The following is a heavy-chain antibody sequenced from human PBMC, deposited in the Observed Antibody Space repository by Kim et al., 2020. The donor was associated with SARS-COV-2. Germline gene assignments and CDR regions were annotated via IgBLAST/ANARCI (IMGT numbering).Heavy chain of an antibody. CDR3: ARATYSSSFYYYYMDV. D-gene: IGHD6-6*01. J-gene: IGHJ6*03. V-gene: IGHV4-30-2*01. Sequence: IKSRVTISVDRSKNQFSLKLSSVTAADTAVYYCARATYSSSFYYYYMDVWGKGTTVTVSS.